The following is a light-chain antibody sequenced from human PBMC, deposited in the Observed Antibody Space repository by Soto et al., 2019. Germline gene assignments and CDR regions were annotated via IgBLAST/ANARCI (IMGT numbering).Light chain of an antibody. CDR1: TSNIGNYNL. CDR2: EGN. CDR3: CSYAGNSYV. J-gene: IGLJ1*01. Sequence: QSALTQPASVSGSPGQSITISCSGTTSNIGNYNLVSWYQQHPGKAPELMIYEGNKRPPGVSTRFSGSKSGNTASLTISGLQAEDEADYYCCSYAGNSYVFGTGTKLTVL. V-gene: IGLV2-23*01.